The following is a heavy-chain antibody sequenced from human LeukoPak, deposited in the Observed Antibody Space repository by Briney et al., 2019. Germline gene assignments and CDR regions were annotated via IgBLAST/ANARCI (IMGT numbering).Heavy chain of an antibody. CDR1: GFIFSSFA. D-gene: IGHD5-18*01. CDR2: ISDTGGNT. Sequence: GGSLRLSCAASGFIFSSFAMNWVRQAPGKGLEWVSAISDTGGNTYYADSVKGRFTISRDNFKNTLYLQMNNLRAEDTAVYYCAGQRWFARVEYWGQGSLVTVSS. CDR3: AGQRWFARVEY. V-gene: IGHV3-23*01. J-gene: IGHJ4*02.